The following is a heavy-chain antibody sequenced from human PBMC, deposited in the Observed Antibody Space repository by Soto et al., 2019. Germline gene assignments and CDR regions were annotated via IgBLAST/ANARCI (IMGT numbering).Heavy chain of an antibody. CDR2: IYPGDSDT. CDR1: GYSFSTYW. Sequence: GESLKISCTGSGYSFSTYWIAWVRQMPGKGLEWMGIIYPGDSDTRYSPSFRGQVTISADTSTKTAYLQWRSLKASDTAIYYCARLPQFLWFGAFTSRAYYFNYWGPGTLVTVSS. CDR3: ARLPQFLWFGAFTSRAYYFNY. D-gene: IGHD3-10*01. J-gene: IGHJ4*02. V-gene: IGHV5-51*01.